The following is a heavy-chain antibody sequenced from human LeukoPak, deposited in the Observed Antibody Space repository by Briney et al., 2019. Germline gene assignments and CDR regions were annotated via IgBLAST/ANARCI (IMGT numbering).Heavy chain of an antibody. V-gene: IGHV1-18*01. D-gene: IGHD3-22*01. Sequence: ASVKVSCKASGYTFNTHGINWVRQAPGQGPEWMGWISVQNGNRNNAQKFQGRVTMTTDTSTSTAYMELRSQRSDDTAVYYCARGMFDSSGSYFDYWGQGTLVTVSS. CDR1: GYTFNTHG. CDR2: ISVQNGNR. J-gene: IGHJ4*02. CDR3: ARGMFDSSGSYFDY.